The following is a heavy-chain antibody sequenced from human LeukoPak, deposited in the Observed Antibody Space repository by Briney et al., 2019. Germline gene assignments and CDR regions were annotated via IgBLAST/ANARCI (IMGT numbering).Heavy chain of an antibody. CDR1: GFSFISYG. CDR3: AKRASDYGDYVSYFDF. J-gene: IGHJ4*02. V-gene: IGHV3-30*18. CDR2: ISDDGRSK. Sequence: GGSLRLSCAASGFSFISYGMHWVRHAPGKGLEWVGVISDDGRSKDYADSVKGRFTISRDNSKDTLYLQMNGLRDEDTAVYYCAKRASDYGDYVSYFDFWGQGTLVTVSS. D-gene: IGHD4-17*01.